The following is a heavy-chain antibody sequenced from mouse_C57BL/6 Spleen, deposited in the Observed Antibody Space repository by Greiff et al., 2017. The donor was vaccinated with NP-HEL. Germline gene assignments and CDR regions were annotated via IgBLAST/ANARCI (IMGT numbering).Heavy chain of an antibody. CDR2: IHPNSGST. CDR3: AREEIYYGNKYCCDY. CDR1: GYSFTSYW. V-gene: IGHV1-64*01. J-gene: IGHJ2*01. Sequence: QVQLQQPGAELVKPGASVTLSCKASGYSFTSYWMHWVKQRPGQGLEWIGMIHPNSGSTNYNEKFKSKATLTVDKSSRRAYMQLSSLTSEDSAVYYCAREEIYYGNKYCCDYWGQGTTLTVSS. D-gene: IGHD2-1*01.